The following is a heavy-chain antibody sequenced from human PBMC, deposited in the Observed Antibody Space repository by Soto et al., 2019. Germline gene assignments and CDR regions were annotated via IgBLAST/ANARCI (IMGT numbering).Heavy chain of an antibody. Sequence: ASVKVSCKASGYTFTSYAMHWVRQAPGQRLEWMGWINAGNGNTKYSQKFQGRVTITRDTSASTAYMELSSLRSEDTAVYYCARDGKAYGSGSYSDYWGQGTLVTVSS. J-gene: IGHJ4*02. CDR3: ARDGKAYGSGSYSDY. V-gene: IGHV1-3*01. CDR2: INAGNGNT. D-gene: IGHD3-10*01. CDR1: GYTFTSYA.